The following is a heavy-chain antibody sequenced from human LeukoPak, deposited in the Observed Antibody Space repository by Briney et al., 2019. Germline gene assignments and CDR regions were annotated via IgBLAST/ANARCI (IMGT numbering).Heavy chain of an antibody. CDR2: ITSSGSTR. CDR3: AELGITMIGGV. D-gene: IGHD3-10*02. V-gene: IGHV3-48*03. CDR1: GFSFSTYE. J-gene: IGHJ6*04. Sequence: GGSLRLSCAASGFSFSTYEMNWVRQAPGKGLEWVSYITSSGSTRYYADSVKGRFTISRDNAKNSLYLQMNSLRAEDTAVYYCAELGITMIGGVWGKGTTVTISS.